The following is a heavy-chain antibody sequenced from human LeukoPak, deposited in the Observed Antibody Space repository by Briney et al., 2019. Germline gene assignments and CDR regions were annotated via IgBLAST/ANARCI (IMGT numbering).Heavy chain of an antibody. CDR1: GGSFSGYY. Sequence: PSETLSLTCAVYGGSFSGYYWSWIRQPPGKGLEWIGEINHSGSTNYNPSLKSRVTISVDTYKNQFSLKLSSVTAADTAVYYCARLRDCSSTSCYGGSYYYYYMDVWGKGTTVTVSS. CDR3: ARLRDCSSTSCYGGSYYYYYMDV. CDR2: INHSGST. J-gene: IGHJ6*03. V-gene: IGHV4-34*01. D-gene: IGHD2-2*01.